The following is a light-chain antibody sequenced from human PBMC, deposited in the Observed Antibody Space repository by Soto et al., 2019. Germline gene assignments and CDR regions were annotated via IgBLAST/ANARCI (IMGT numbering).Light chain of an antibody. CDR2: EVT. J-gene: IGLJ1*01. CDR1: SSDIAASNF. V-gene: IGLV2-8*01. Sequence: SALTQPPSAPGSPGQSVTISCTGTSSDIAASNFVSWYQQHPGKAPKLVIYEVTERPSGVPDRFSGSKFGNTASLTVSGLQTEDEADYYCSSFTGFSTVFGSGTKVTVL. CDR3: SSFTGFSTV.